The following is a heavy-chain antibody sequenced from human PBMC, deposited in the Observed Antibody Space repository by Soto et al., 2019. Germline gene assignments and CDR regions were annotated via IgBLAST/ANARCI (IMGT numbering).Heavy chain of an antibody. V-gene: IGHV4-59*01. CDR1: GGSISSYY. Sequence: LSLTCTVSGGSISSYYWSWIRQPPGKGLEWIGYIYYSGSTNYNPSLKSRVTISVDTSKNQFSLKLSSVTAADTAVYYCARETDFGVRTDGFDPWGQGTMVTVYS. D-gene: IGHD3-3*01. J-gene: IGHJ5*02. CDR2: IYYSGST. CDR3: ARETDFGVRTDGFDP.